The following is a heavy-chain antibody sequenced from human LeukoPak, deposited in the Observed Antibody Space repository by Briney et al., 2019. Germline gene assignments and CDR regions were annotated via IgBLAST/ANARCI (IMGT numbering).Heavy chain of an antibody. V-gene: IGHV4-34*01. J-gene: IGHJ4*02. CDR3: ARGFRELVRGPSFDN. D-gene: IGHD6-6*01. CDR1: GGSFSGYY. Sequence: SGTLSLTCAVYGGSFSGYYWSWIRQPPGKGLEWIGEINHSGSTNYNPSLKSRVTISVDTSKNQFSLKLSSVTAADTAVYYCARGFRELVRGPSFDNWGQGTLVTVSS. CDR2: INHSGST.